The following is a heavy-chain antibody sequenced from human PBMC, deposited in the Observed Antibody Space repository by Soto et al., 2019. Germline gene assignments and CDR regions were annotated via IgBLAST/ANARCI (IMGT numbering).Heavy chain of an antibody. V-gene: IGHV5-51*01. CDR3: ARLVNIFDFDY. CDR1: GYSFTNYW. D-gene: IGHD2-21*01. J-gene: IGHJ4*02. Sequence: GESLKISCKGSGYSFTNYWIGWVRQMPGKGLEWMGIIYVGDSDTRYSPSFQGQVTISADKSISTAYLQWSSLRASDTAMYYCARLVNIFDFDYWGQGTLVTVSS. CDR2: IYVGDSDT.